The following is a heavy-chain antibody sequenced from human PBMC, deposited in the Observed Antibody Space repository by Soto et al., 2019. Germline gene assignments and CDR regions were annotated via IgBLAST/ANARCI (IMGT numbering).Heavy chain of an antibody. J-gene: IGHJ6*02. D-gene: IGHD6-13*01. Sequence: QVQLVQSGAEVKKPGASVSVSCKASGYTFTHYYIHWVRRAPGQGLEWMGLINPKTGDTNFAQKFQGRVTITADKSTSTAYMELSSLRSEDTAVYYCARGTRPIAAAAHYYGMDVWGQGTTVTVSS. CDR3: ARGTRPIAAAAHYYGMDV. CDR1: GYTFTHYY. V-gene: IGHV1-2*02. CDR2: INPKTGDT.